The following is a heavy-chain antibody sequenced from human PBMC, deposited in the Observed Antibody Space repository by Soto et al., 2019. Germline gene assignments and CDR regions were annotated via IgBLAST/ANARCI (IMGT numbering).Heavy chain of an antibody. CDR1: GYTLTELS. CDR2: FDTEDVET. Sequence: ASEKVSCKVSGYTLTELSMHWVRQAPGKWLEWMGVFDTEDVETIYAQKFQGRVTMAEDTSTDTAYMELSSLRSEDTAVHYCATAYDSGSYYEGFDIWGQGTMVTVSS. CDR3: ATAYDSGSYYEGFDI. D-gene: IGHD1-26*01. J-gene: IGHJ3*02. V-gene: IGHV1-24*01.